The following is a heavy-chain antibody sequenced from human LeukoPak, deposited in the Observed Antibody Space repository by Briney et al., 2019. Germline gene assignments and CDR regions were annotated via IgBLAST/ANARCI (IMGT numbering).Heavy chain of an antibody. CDR1: GGSFSGYY. D-gene: IGHD6-13*01. J-gene: IGHJ4*02. CDR3: AREGYSSSWLDY. CDR2: IYYSGST. Sequence: SETLSLTCAVYGGSFSGYYWSWIRQPPGKGLEWIGSIYYSGSTYYNPSLKSRVTISVDTSKNQFSLKLSSVTAADTAVYYCAREGYSSSWLDYWGQGTLVTVSS. V-gene: IGHV4-34*01.